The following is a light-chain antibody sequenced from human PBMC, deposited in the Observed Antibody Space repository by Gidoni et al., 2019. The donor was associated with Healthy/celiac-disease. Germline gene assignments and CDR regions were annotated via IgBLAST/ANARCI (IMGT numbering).Light chain of an antibody. Sequence: EIVMTQPPATLSVSPGERATLSCRASQSVSSNLAWYQQKPGQAPRLLTYGASTRATGIPARFSGSGSGTEFTLTISSLQSEDFAVYYCQQYNNWPLTFXGXTKVEIK. CDR1: QSVSSN. CDR2: GAS. CDR3: QQYNNWPLT. J-gene: IGKJ4*01. V-gene: IGKV3-15*01.